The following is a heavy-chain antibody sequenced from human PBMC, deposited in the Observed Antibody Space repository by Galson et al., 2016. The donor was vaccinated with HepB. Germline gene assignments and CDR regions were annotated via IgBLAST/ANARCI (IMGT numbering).Heavy chain of an antibody. D-gene: IGHD6-6*01. CDR2: IGASGGIT. J-gene: IGHJ6*02. Sequence: SLRLSCAASGFTCSTYAMRWVRQAPGKGLEGVSSIGASGGITYYVDSLKGRFTIPRDNSKNMVKLQMNSLRAEETAVYYCAKGGRSSGDYCYGMDVWGQGTTVTVSS. V-gene: IGHV3-23*01. CDR1: GFTCSTYA. CDR3: AKGGRSSGDYCYGMDV.